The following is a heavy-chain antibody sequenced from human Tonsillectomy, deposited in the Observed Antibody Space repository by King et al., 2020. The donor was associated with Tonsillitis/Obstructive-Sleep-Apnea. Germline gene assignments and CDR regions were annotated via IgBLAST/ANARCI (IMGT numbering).Heavy chain of an antibody. CDR2: INPSDGIT. CDR1: GYTFTRWY. V-gene: IGHV1-46*01. D-gene: IGHD1-14*01. J-gene: IGHJ4*02. CDR3: ARDDVVGRYIDS. Sequence: QLVQSGAEVKTPGASVKVSCKASGYTFTRWYIHWVRQARGQGLEWMGIINPSDGITTYAQKFQGRVTITTDQSASTVHLQLSSLRSEDTAVYYCARDDVVGRYIDSWGQGTLVTVSS.